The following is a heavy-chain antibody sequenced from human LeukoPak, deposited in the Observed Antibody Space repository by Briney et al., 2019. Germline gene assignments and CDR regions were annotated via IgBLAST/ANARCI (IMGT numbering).Heavy chain of an antibody. CDR2: IYSGGAT. J-gene: IGHJ4*02. CDR1: GFTVSSSY. V-gene: IGHV3-53*01. Sequence: GGSLRLSCAASGFTVSSSYMTWVRQAPGKGLEWVSVIYSGGATYYADSVKGRFTISRDNSKNTLFLQMNNLRAEDTAVYYCARVGGYCSGGSCLAFGSWGQGTLVTVSS. CDR3: ARVGGYCSGGSCLAFGS. D-gene: IGHD2-15*01.